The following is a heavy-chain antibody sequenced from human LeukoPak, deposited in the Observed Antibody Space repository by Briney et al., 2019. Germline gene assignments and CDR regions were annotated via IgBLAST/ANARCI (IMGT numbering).Heavy chain of an antibody. CDR1: GFSFSSSA. V-gene: IGHV3-23*01. J-gene: IGHJ3*02. Sequence: GGSLRLSCAASGFSFSSSAMSWVRQAPGKGREGVSFISGRGGTTYHVYTVKDRFTISRDYSQTTVYLQMKTLRAEDTAVYYCVKNLRLVISVAGTPRDAFDIWGQGAVVTVSS. CDR2: ISGRGGTT. CDR3: VKNLRLVISVAGTPRDAFDI. D-gene: IGHD6-19*01.